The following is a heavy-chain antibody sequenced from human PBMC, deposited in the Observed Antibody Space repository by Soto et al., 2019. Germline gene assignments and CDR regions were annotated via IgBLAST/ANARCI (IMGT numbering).Heavy chain of an antibody. CDR2: IGEDGSEK. J-gene: IGHJ6*02. D-gene: IGHD2-15*01. CDR1: GFTFSTYW. CDR3: ARGSGGPNYYYGMDV. V-gene: IGHV3-7*03. Sequence: GGSLRLSCTASGFTFSTYWMSWVRQAPGMGLEWVANIGEDGSEKYYVDSVKGRFTISRDNAKNSLYLQMNSLRADDTAVYYCARGSGGPNYYYGMDVWGQGTTVTAP.